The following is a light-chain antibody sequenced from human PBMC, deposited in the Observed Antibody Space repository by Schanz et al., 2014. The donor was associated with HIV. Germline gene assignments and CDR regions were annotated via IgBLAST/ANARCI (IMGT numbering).Light chain of an antibody. CDR2: DVT. J-gene: IGLJ2*01. V-gene: IGLV2-14*03. CDR3: SSYASSTSVL. Sequence: QSALTQPASVSGSPGQSVNISCSGSSNDVGTYDFVSWYQQHPGKAPILIIYDVTNRPSGISDRFSGSKSGNTASLTISGLQAEDEADYYCSSYASSTSVLFGGGTKLTVL. CDR1: SNDVGTYDF.